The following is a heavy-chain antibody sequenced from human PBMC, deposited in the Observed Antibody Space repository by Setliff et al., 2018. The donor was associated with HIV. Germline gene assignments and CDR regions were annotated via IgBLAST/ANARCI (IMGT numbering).Heavy chain of an antibody. J-gene: IGHJ5*02. D-gene: IGHD6-25*01. V-gene: IGHV1-24*01. Sequence: ASVKVSCKVSGYSLTELSMHWVRQAPGKGLEWMGGFDPDDGETVYAQQFHGRVTMTEDTSTDTAYMELTSLRSEDTAMYYCAPVSSGWFDPWGQGTLVTVSS. CDR3: APVSSGWFDP. CDR1: GYSLTELS. CDR2: FDPDDGET.